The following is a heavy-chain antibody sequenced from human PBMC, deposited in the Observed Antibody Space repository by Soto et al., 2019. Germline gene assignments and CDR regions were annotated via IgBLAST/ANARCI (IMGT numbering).Heavy chain of an antibody. CDR3: ARPKWLLLSGGSSGWFDP. D-gene: IGHD3-22*01. Sequence: SETLSLTCAVYGGSFSGYYWSWIRQPPGKGLEWIGEINHSGSTNYNPSLKSRVTISVDTSKNQFSLKLSSVTAADTAVYYCARPKWLLLSGGSSGWFDPWGQGTLVTSPQ. CDR1: GGSFSGYY. V-gene: IGHV4-34*01. J-gene: IGHJ5*02. CDR2: INHSGST.